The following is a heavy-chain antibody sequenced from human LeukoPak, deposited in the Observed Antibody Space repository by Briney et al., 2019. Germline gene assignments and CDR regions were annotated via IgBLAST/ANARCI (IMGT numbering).Heavy chain of an antibody. V-gene: IGHV3-23*01. CDR2: INGSGRVT. D-gene: IGHD5-12*01. J-gene: IGHJ4*02. CDR1: GFTFSSYA. CDR3: AKEGRPNSGGGFFDY. Sequence: GGSLRLSCAASGFTFSSYAMSWVRQTPGKGLDWVSAINGSGRVTYYADSVKGRFTMSRDNSRSTLYLQMNSLRAEDTAVYYCAKEGRPNSGGGFFDYWGQGTRVTVSS.